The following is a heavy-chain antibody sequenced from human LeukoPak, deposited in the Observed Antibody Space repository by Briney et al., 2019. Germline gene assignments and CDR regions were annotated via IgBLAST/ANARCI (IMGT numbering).Heavy chain of an antibody. Sequence: PGGSLRLSCAASGFTFSSYAMSWVRQAPGKGLEWVANIKQDGSEKYYVDSVKGRFTISRDNAKNSLYLQMNSLRAEDTAVYYCARISSGWYTHFDYWGQGTLVTVSS. CDR3: ARISSGWYTHFDY. J-gene: IGHJ4*02. V-gene: IGHV3-7*01. CDR1: GFTFSSYA. CDR2: IKQDGSEK. D-gene: IGHD6-19*01.